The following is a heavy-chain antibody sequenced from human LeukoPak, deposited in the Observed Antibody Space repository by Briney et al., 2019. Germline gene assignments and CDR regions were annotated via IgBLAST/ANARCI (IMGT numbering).Heavy chain of an antibody. CDR3: ARDGGTYSPWFDP. Sequence: GGSLRLSCAASGFTLSSYTMNWVRQAPGKGLEWVSSISSSSSYIYYADSLKGRFTISRDNAKNSLYLQMNSLRAEDTAVYYCARDGGTYSPWFDPWGQGTLVTVSS. CDR1: GFTLSSYT. CDR2: ISSSSSYI. J-gene: IGHJ5*02. V-gene: IGHV3-21*01. D-gene: IGHD1-26*01.